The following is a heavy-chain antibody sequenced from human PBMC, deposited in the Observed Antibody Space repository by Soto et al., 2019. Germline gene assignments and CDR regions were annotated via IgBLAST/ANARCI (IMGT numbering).Heavy chain of an antibody. CDR1: GFSLSTSGVG. J-gene: IGHJ4*02. CDR3: ALTYCGGNCYDPHYFNY. Sequence: SGPTLVNPTQTLTLTCTFSGFSLSTSGVGVGWIRQPPGKALEWLALIYWDDDKRYSPSLKSRLTITKDTSKNQVVLTMTHTYPVDTPTFFFALTYCGGNCYDPHYFNYWGQGPLVTVSS. CDR2: IYWDDDK. D-gene: IGHD2-21*01. V-gene: IGHV2-5*02.